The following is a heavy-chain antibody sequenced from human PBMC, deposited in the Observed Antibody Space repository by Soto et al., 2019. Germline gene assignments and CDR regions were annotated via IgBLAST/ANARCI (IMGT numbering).Heavy chain of an antibody. J-gene: IGHJ5*02. CDR3: ARATTYYDFHKWFDP. CDR2: IYYSGST. D-gene: IGHD3-3*01. Sequence: QVQLQESGPGLVKPSQTLSLTCTVSGGSISSGDYYWSWIRQPPGKGLEWIGYIYYSGSTYYNPSLKSRVTISVDTSKNQSSLKLSSVTAADTAVYYCARATTYYDFHKWFDPWGQGTLVTVSS. V-gene: IGHV4-30-4*01. CDR1: GGSISSGDYY.